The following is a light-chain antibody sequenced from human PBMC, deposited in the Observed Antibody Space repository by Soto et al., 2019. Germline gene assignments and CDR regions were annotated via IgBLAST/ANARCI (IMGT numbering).Light chain of an antibody. J-gene: IGKJ4*01. V-gene: IGKV3-15*01. CDR2: GAF. Sequence: EIVMTQSPATLSVSPGETATLSCRASQSVSYNLAWYQQKPGQDPRLLIYGAFTRATGIPARFSGSGSGTEFTLTISSLQSEDFAVYYCQQYKNWPPLTFAGGTKVEIK. CDR1: QSVSYN. CDR3: QQYKNWPPLT.